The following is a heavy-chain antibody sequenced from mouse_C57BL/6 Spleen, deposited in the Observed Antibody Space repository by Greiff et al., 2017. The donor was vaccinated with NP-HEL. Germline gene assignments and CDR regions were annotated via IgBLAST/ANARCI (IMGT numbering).Heavy chain of an antibody. CDR2: INPSTGGT. CDR1: GYSFTGYY. CDR3: ARLGTTVIDY. V-gene: IGHV1-42*01. Sequence: VQLQQSGPELVKPGASVKISCKASGYSFTGYYMNWVKQSPEKSLEWIGEINPSTGGTTYNQKFKAKATLTVDKSSSTAYMQLKSLTSEDSAVYYCARLGTTVIDYWGKGTTLTVSS. D-gene: IGHD1-1*01. J-gene: IGHJ2*01.